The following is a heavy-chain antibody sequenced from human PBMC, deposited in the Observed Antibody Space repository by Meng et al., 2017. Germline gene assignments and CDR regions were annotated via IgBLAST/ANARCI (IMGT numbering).Heavy chain of an antibody. CDR1: GGTFRSYA. CDR2: IIPIFGTA. CDR3: ARDGYSSSSSYYYYGMDV. V-gene: IGHV1-69*06. D-gene: IGHD6-6*01. J-gene: IGHJ6*02. Sequence: HVRLVPSGGGVKNPGSSVKVSCTASGGTFRSYAISWVRQPPGQGLEWMGGIIPIFGTANYAQKFQGRVTITADKSTSTAYMELSSLRSEDTAVYYCARDGYSSSSSYYYYGMDVWGQGTTVTVSS.